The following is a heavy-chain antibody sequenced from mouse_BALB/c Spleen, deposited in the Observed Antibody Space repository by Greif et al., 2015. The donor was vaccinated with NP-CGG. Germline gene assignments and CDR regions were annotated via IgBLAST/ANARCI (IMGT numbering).Heavy chain of an antibody. CDR3: AIHAMDY. Sequence: EVQLQQSGAELVKPGASVKLSCTASGFNIKDTYMHWVKQRPEQGLEWIGRIDSANGNTKYDPKFQGKATITADTSSNXAYLQLSSLTSEDTAVYYCAIHAMDYWGQGTSVTVSS. V-gene: IGHV14-3*02. CDR2: IDSANGNT. J-gene: IGHJ4*01. CDR1: GFNIKDTY.